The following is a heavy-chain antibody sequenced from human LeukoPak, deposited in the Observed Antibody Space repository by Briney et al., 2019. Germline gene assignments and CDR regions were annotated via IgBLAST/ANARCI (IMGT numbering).Heavy chain of an antibody. J-gene: IGHJ4*02. CDR1: GFTFSSYS. V-gene: IGHV3-33*08. CDR2: IWYDGSNK. Sequence: GGSLRLSCAASGFTFSSYSMNWVRQAPGKGLEWVAVIWYDGSNKYYADSVKGRFTISRDNSKNTLYLQMNSLRAEDTAVYYCARERGYYDSSGYYAFDYWGQGTLVTVSS. D-gene: IGHD3-22*01. CDR3: ARERGYYDSSGYYAFDY.